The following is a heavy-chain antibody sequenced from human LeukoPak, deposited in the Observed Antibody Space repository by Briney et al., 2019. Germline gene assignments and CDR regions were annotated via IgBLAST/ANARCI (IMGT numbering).Heavy chain of an antibody. CDR1: GGSISSYY. J-gene: IGHJ6*02. Sequence: PSETLSLTCTVSGGSISSYYWSWIRQPPGKGLEWIGYIYYSGSTNYNPSLKSRVTISVDTSKNQFSLKLSSVTAADTAVYYCARRSTYYYYYYGMDVWGQGTTVTVSS. D-gene: IGHD1-26*01. CDR3: ARRSTYYYYYYGMDV. CDR2: IYYSGST. V-gene: IGHV4-59*01.